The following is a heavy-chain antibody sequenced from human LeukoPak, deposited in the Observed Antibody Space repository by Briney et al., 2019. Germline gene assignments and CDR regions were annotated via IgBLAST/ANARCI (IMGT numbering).Heavy chain of an antibody. CDR3: AKADGNWNDRLPDY. D-gene: IGHD1-20*01. J-gene: IGHJ4*02. CDR1: GFTFSSYA. CDR2: IGGGGGSI. V-gene: IGHV3-23*01. Sequence: PGGSLRLSCAASGFTFSSYAMNWVRQAPGKGLEWVSVIGGGGGSIYYADSVKGRFTISRDNSKNTLYLQMNSLRAEDTAVYYCAKADGNWNDRLPDYWGQGTLVTVSS.